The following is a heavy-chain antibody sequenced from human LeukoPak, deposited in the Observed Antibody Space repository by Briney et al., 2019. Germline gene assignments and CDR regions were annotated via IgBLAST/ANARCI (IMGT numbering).Heavy chain of an antibody. CDR2: INPNSGGT. V-gene: IGHV1-2*02. D-gene: IGHD1-14*01. Sequence: GASVKVSCKTSGYSENFYGITWVRQVAGQGLEWMGWINPNSGGTNYAQKFQGRVTMTRDTSISTAYMELSRLRSDDTAVYYCARTPDNDYWGQGTLVTVSS. CDR3: ARTPDNDY. J-gene: IGHJ4*02. CDR1: GYSENFYG.